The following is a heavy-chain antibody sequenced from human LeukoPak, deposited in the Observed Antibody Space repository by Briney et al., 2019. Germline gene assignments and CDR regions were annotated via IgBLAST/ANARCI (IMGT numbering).Heavy chain of an antibody. CDR2: ISSSSSYI. V-gene: IGHV3-21*01. Sequence: GGSLRLSCAASGFTFSSYAMSWVRQAPGKGLEWVSSISSSSSYIYYADSVKGRFTISRDNAKNSLYLQMNSLRAEDTAVYYCARDSRYDFWSGTPFDIWGQGTMVTVSS. D-gene: IGHD3-3*01. CDR3: ARDSRYDFWSGTPFDI. J-gene: IGHJ3*02. CDR1: GFTFSSYA.